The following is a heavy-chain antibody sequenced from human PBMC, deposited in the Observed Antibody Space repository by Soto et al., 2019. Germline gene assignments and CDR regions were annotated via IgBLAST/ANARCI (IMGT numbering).Heavy chain of an antibody. V-gene: IGHV4-59*01. CDR3: ARAAGDYGDYGHWFDP. J-gene: IGHJ5*02. Sequence: KPSETLSLTCTVSGGSISSYYWSWIRQPPGKGLEWIGYIYYSGSTNYNPSLKSRVTISVDTSKNQFSLKLSSVTAADTAVYYCARAAGDYGDYGHWFDPWGQGTLVTVSS. D-gene: IGHD4-17*01. CDR2: IYYSGST. CDR1: GGSISSYY.